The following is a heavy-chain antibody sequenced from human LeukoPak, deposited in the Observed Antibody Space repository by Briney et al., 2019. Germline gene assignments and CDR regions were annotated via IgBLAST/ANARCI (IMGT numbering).Heavy chain of an antibody. CDR1: GYTFTDYY. D-gene: IGHD2-15*01. Sequence: ASVKVSCKASGYTFTDYYMHWVRQAPGQGLDWMGWFNPNSGNTGYAQKFQGRVTMTRNTSISTAYMELSSLRSEDTAVYYCARAGGYCGRISCPYYFDYWGQGSLVAVSS. CDR3: ARAGGYCGRISCPYYFDY. CDR2: FNPNSGNT. J-gene: IGHJ4*02. V-gene: IGHV1-8*02.